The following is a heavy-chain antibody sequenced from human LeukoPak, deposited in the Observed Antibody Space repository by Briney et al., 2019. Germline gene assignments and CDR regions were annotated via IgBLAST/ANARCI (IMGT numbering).Heavy chain of an antibody. CDR2: VSYSGTT. V-gene: IGHV4-59*01. D-gene: IGHD6-19*01. Sequence: SETLSLTCTVSDGSISSYYWSCIRLPPGKGREYIGYVSYSGTTNYNPSLKSRLTISRDTSKNQISLRLSSVTAADTAVYYCARFRSAVAGTYNYYYLDVWGKGTTVTVSS. J-gene: IGHJ6*03. CDR3: ARFRSAVAGTYNYYYLDV. CDR1: DGSISSYY.